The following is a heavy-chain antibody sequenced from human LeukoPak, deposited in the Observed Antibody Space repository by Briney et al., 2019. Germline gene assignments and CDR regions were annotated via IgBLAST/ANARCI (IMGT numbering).Heavy chain of an antibody. CDR3: ARQGLLGYYFDY. V-gene: IGHV4-38-2*02. Sequence: SETLSLTCTVSGYSISSGYYWGWIRQPPGKGLEWIGSIYHSGSTNYNPSLKSRVTISVDTSKNQFSLKLSSVTAADTAVYYCARQGLLGYYFDYWGQGTLITVSS. CDR2: IYHSGST. D-gene: IGHD2-15*01. J-gene: IGHJ4*02. CDR1: GYSISSGYY.